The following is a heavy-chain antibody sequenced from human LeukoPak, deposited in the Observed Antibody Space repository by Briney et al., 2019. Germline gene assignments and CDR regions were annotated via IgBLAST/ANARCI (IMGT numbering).Heavy chain of an antibody. CDR1: GFTFSSYA. V-gene: IGHV3-23*01. CDR2: ISGSGGST. D-gene: IGHD3-22*01. Sequence: GGSLRLSCAASGFTFSSYAMSWVRQAPGKGLEWVSAISGSGGSTYYADSVKGRFTISRDNSKNTLYLQMNSLKAEDTAVYSCAKDPYYSDSGGYYPTDHWGQGTLVTVSS. CDR3: AKDPYYSDSGGYYPTDH. J-gene: IGHJ5*02.